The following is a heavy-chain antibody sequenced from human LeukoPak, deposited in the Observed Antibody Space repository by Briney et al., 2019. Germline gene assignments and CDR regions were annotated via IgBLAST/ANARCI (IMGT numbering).Heavy chain of an antibody. V-gene: IGHV3-21*01. Sequence: PGGSLRLSCAASGFTFSSYRMAWVRQAPGKGLEWVSSISSSSNYIYYADSVKGRFTISRDNAKNSLYRQTNSLRAEDTSVYYCARDEDSSTWYGVDYWGQGTLVTVSS. CDR3: ARDEDSSTWYGVDY. J-gene: IGHJ4*02. CDR1: GFTFSSYR. CDR2: ISSSSNYI. D-gene: IGHD6-13*01.